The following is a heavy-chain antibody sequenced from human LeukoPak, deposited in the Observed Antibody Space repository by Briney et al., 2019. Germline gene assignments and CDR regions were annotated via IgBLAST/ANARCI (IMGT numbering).Heavy chain of an antibody. CDR2: ITGSGGNT. Sequence: GGSLRLSCAASGFTVSSNYMSWVRQAPGKGLEWVSAITGSGGNTHYADSVKGRFTISRDNSKNTVFLQMNSLRAEDTAVYYCAKWGDYDVLTGYYVSDYWGQGTLVTVSS. CDR3: AKWGDYDVLTGYYVSDY. V-gene: IGHV3-23*01. J-gene: IGHJ4*02. CDR1: GFTVSSNY. D-gene: IGHD3-9*01.